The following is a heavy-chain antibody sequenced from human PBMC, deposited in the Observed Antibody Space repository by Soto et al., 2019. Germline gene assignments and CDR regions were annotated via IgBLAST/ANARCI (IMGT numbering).Heavy chain of an antibody. CDR2: ISAYNGNT. CDR1: GYTFTSYG. D-gene: IGHD2-2*03. V-gene: IGHV1-18*01. CDR3: AKASWMNKDFDY. Sequence: ASVKVSCKASGYTFTSYGISWVRQAPGQGLEWMGWISAYNGNTNYAQKLQGRVTMTTDTSTSTAYMELRSLRSDDTAVYYCAKASWMNKDFDYWCQGALVTVSS. J-gene: IGHJ4*02.